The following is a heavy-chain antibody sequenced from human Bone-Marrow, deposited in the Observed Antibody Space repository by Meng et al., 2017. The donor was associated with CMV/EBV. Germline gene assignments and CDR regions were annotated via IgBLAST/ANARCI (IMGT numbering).Heavy chain of an antibody. CDR3: ARGRADQPPDTAMVLHYYYYGMDV. D-gene: IGHD5-18*01. CDR2: MNPNSGNT. V-gene: IGHV1-8*01. Sequence: ASVQVSCKASGYTFTCYDINWVRQATGQGVEWMGWMNPNSGNTGHAQKFQGRVTMTRNTSISTAYMELSSLRSEDTAVYYCARGRADQPPDTAMVLHYYYYGMDVWGQGTTVTGYS. J-gene: IGHJ6*01. CDR1: GYTFTCYD.